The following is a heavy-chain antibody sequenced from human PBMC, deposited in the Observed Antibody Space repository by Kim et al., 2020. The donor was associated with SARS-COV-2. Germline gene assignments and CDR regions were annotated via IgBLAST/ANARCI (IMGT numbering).Heavy chain of an antibody. J-gene: IGHJ4*02. V-gene: IGHV4-39*01. CDR2: IYYSGST. D-gene: IGHD2-21*02. CDR3: ARHSYCGGDCYFGEVEYYFDY. Sequence: SETLSLTCTVSGGSISSSSYYWGWIRQPPGKGLEWIGSIYYSGSTYYNPSLKSRVTISVDTSKNQFSLKLSSVTAADTAVYYCARHSYCGGDCYFGEVEYYFDYWGQGTLVTVSS. CDR1: GGSISSSSYY.